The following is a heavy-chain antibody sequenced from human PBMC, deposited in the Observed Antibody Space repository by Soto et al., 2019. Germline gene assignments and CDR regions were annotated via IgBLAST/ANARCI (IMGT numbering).Heavy chain of an antibody. CDR2: LYHSGST. V-gene: IGHV4-38-2*02. CDR3: ARDQGELRNWFDP. Sequence: LSLTCAVSGYSISSGNYWAWIRQPPGRGLEWIGSLYHSGSTNYNPSLKSRVTISVDKSKNQFSLKLSSVTAADTAVYYCARDQGELRNWFDPWGQGTLVTVSS. CDR1: GYSISSGNY. D-gene: IGHD3-10*01. J-gene: IGHJ5*02.